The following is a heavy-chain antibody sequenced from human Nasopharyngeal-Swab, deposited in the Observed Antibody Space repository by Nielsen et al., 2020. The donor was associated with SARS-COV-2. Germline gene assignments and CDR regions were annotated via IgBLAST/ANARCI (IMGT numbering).Heavy chain of an antibody. CDR1: GGTFSSYA. J-gene: IGHJ3*02. CDR3: ARGDAWVTVVTRRAFDI. Sequence: SVKVSCKASGGTFSSYAISWVRQAPGQGLEWMGRIIPILGIANYAQKFQGRFTIPADTSTSPAYMELSSLRSEDTAVYYCARGDAWVTVVTRRAFDIWGKGTMVTVSS. V-gene: IGHV1-69*04. CDR2: IIPILGIA. D-gene: IGHD4-23*01.